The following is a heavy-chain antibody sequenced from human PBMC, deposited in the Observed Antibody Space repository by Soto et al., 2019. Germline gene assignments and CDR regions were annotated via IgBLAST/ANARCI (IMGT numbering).Heavy chain of an antibody. CDR2: ITTSSHTI. CDR3: ARHGIQVSHDYFDP. CDR1: GFTFSSYS. J-gene: IGHJ5*02. V-gene: IGHV3-48*02. Sequence: GGSLRLSCAASGFTFSSYSMDWVRQAPGQGLEWISYITTSSHTIYYADSVRGRFTISRDNAKNSLFLQMNSLRDEDTAVYYCARHGIQVSHDYFDPWGQGTLVTVSS. D-gene: IGHD5-18*01.